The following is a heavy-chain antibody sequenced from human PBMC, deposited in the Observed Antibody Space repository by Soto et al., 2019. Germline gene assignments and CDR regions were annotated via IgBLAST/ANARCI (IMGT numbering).Heavy chain of an antibody. D-gene: IGHD6-19*01. CDR3: ARLDKFSRGWW. CDR2: ISYDGSIE. CDR1: GFTFSSYA. J-gene: IGHJ4*02. V-gene: IGHV3-30-3*01. Sequence: QVQLVESGGGVVQPGTSLRLSCTASGFTFSSYAMHWVRQAPGKGLEWVAAISYDGSIEYYADSVEGRFTVSRDNSENTLRLQMDSLSPEDTALFYCARLDKFSRGWWWGQGTLVTVSS.